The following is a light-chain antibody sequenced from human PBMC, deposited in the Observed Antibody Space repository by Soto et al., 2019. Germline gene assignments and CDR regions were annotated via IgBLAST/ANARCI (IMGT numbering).Light chain of an antibody. Sequence: DIQMTQSPSSLSASVGDRVTITCRASQSISTYLNWYQQKPGKAPKLLIYAASSLQSGVPSRFSGSGSGTDFTLTISSLQAEDSATYYCQESYSTPTWTFGQGTKVEI. CDR3: QESYSTPTWT. V-gene: IGKV1-39*01. J-gene: IGKJ1*01. CDR1: QSISTY. CDR2: AAS.